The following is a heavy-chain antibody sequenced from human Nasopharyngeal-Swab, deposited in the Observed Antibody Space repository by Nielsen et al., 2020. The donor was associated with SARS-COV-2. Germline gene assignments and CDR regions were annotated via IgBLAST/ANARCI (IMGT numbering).Heavy chain of an antibody. CDR1: GYTLTELS. V-gene: IGHV1-24*01. CDR2: FDPEDGET. J-gene: IGHJ1*01. CDR3: ATSLISGWYEKYFQH. D-gene: IGHD6-19*01. Sequence: ASVKVSCKVSGYTLTELSMRWVRQAPGKGLEWMGGFDPEDGETIYAQKFQGRVTMTEDTSTDTAYMELSSLRSEDTAVYYCATSLISGWYEKYFQHWGQGTLVTVSS.